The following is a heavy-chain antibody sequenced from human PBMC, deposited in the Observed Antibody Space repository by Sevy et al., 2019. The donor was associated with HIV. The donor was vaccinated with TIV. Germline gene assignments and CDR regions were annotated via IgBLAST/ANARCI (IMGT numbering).Heavy chain of an antibody. CDR1: GFTFSSYS. D-gene: IGHD5-12*01. CDR2: FSSSSSYI. V-gene: IGHV3-21*01. Sequence: GGSLRLSCAASGFTFSSYSMNWVRQAPGKGLEWVSSFSSSSSYIYYADSVKGRFTISRDNAKNSLYLQMNSLRAEDTAVYYCARVAEMATIRSAFDIWGQGTMVTVSS. J-gene: IGHJ3*02. CDR3: ARVAEMATIRSAFDI.